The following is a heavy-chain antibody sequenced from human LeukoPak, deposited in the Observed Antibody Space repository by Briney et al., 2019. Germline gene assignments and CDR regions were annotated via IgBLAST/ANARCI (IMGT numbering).Heavy chain of an antibody. Sequence: SETLSLTCAVYGGSFSGYYWSWIRQPPGKGLEWIGEINHSGSTNYNPSLKSRVAISVDTSKNHFSLKLSSVTAADTAVYYCARVYGDYRLDYWGQGTLVTVSS. CDR2: INHSGST. D-gene: IGHD4-17*01. J-gene: IGHJ4*02. CDR1: GGSFSGYY. V-gene: IGHV4-34*01. CDR3: ARVYGDYRLDY.